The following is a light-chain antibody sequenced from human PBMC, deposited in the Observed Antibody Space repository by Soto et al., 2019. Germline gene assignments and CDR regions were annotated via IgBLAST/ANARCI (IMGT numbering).Light chain of an antibody. CDR1: SSDVGGYNY. Sequence: CALTQPASVSGSPGQSITISCTGTSSDVGGYNYVSWYQQHPGKAPKLMIYDVSNRPSGVSNRFSGSKSGNTASLTISGLQAVDEADYYCSSYTSSTTRVFGTGTKLTVL. V-gene: IGLV2-14*01. J-gene: IGLJ1*01. CDR2: DVS. CDR3: SSYTSSTTRV.